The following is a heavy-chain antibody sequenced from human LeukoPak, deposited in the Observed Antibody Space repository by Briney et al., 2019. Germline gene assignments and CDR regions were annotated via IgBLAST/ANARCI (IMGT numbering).Heavy chain of an antibody. V-gene: IGHV1-2*06. Sequence: ASVKVSCKTSGDTFTGYYMHWVRQAPGQGLEWMGRINPNSDGTNYAQKLQGRVTMTTDTSTSTAYMELRSLRPDDTAVYYCARVVGPATPSAFNWFDPWGQGTLVTVSS. CDR3: ARVVGPATPSAFNWFDP. J-gene: IGHJ5*02. D-gene: IGHD1-26*01. CDR2: INPNSDGT. CDR1: GDTFTGYY.